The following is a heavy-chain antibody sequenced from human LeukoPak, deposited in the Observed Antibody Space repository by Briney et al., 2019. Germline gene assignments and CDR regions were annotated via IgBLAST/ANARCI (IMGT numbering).Heavy chain of an antibody. V-gene: IGHV4-34*01. CDR1: GGSFSGYY. CDR3: ARRLVRIRGYSYGYSDY. CDR2: INHSGST. J-gene: IGHJ4*02. Sequence: SETLSLTCAVYGGSFSGYYRSWIRQPPGKGLEWIGEINHSGSTNYNPSLKSRVTISVDTSKNQFSLKLSSVTAADTAVYYCARRLVRIRGYSYGYSDYWGQGTLVTVSS. D-gene: IGHD5-18*01.